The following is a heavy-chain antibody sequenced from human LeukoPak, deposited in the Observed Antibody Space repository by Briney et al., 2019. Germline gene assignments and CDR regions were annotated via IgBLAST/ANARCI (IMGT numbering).Heavy chain of an antibody. CDR3: ARVRAYSSSWYSRDYGMDV. Sequence: SETLSLTCTVSGGSISSYYWSWIRQPPGKRLEWIGYIYYSGSTNYNPSLKSRVTISVDTSKNQFSLKLSSVTAADTAVYYCARVRAYSSSWYSRDYGMDVWGQGTTVTVSS. CDR2: IYYSGST. CDR1: GGSISSYY. D-gene: IGHD6-13*01. V-gene: IGHV4-59*01. J-gene: IGHJ6*02.